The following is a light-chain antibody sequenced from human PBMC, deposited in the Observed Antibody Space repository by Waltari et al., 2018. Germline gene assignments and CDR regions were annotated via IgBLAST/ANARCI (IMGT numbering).Light chain of an antibody. CDR3: HHYNTWPPGT. Sequence: EIVLTQSPATLYVSQGERATLPCRASQTVNANLAWYQRTPGQAPRLLIYDASKRATGIPARFSGSGSGTDFTLTISSLQSEDFGIYYCHHYNTWPPGTFGQGTKLDNK. V-gene: IGKV3-15*01. CDR1: QTVNAN. J-gene: IGKJ2*02. CDR2: DAS.